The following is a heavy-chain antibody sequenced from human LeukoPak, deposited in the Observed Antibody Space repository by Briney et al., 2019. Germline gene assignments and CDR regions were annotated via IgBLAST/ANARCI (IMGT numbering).Heavy chain of an antibody. Sequence: PSETLSLTCTVSGGSISSYYWSWIRQPPGKGLGWIGYIYYSGSIHYNPSLKSRVTMSVDTSKNHFSLNLSSVTAADTAVYYCALSRGGYYDSRSPSWAFDIWGQGTMVTVSS. CDR2: IYYSGSI. V-gene: IGHV4-59*01. J-gene: IGHJ3*02. CDR3: ALSRGGYYDSRSPSWAFDI. D-gene: IGHD3-22*01. CDR1: GGSISSYY.